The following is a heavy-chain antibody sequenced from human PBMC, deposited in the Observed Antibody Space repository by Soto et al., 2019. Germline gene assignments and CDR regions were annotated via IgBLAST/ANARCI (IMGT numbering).Heavy chain of an antibody. D-gene: IGHD2-8*02. Sequence: QVQLVQSGAEVKKTGSSVKVSCKASGGTFSIYGFSWVRQAPGQGPEWIGGIIPILTTPNYAQKFHGRVPMVADASTTTVYMELSSLKSEDTAVYYCATSVGIAPTGEDGMDVWGQGTSVTVSS. CDR2: IIPILTTP. V-gene: IGHV1-69*01. CDR1: GGTFSIYG. CDR3: ATSVGIAPTGEDGMDV. J-gene: IGHJ6*02.